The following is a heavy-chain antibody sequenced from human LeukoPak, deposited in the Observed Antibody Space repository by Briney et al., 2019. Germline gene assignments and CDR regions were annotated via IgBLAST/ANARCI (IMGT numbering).Heavy chain of an antibody. CDR2: IYSDNT. Sequence: QPGGSLRLSCTVSGFTVSSNSMSWVRQAPGKGLEWVSFIYSDNTHYSDSVKGRFTISRDNAKNSLYLQMNSLRAEDMALYYCAKGHWYFDLWGRGTLVTVSS. CDR1: GFTVSSNS. J-gene: IGHJ2*01. CDR3: AKGHWYFDL. V-gene: IGHV3-53*05.